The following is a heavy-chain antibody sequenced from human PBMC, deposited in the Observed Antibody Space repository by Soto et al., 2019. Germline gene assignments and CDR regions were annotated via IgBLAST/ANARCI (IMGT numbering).Heavy chain of an antibody. J-gene: IGHJ4*02. D-gene: IGHD4-17*01. CDR2: INGNGDST. CDR1: GFTFDEFG. Sequence: EVQLVESGGGVVRPGGSLRLSCVVSGFTFDEFGMSWVRQAPGKGLEWVSGINGNGDSTPYADSVKGRFTISRDNAKNSLYLQMNSLRAEDTALYYCARPDGEHDVYYFDYWGQGTLVTVSS. CDR3: ARPDGEHDVYYFDY. V-gene: IGHV3-20*04.